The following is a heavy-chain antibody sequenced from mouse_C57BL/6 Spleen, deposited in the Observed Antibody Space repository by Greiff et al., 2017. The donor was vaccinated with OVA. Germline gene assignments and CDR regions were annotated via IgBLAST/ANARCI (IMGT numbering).Heavy chain of an antibody. CDR1: GYTFTSYW. CDR3: ARSPGDYYGSSPFAMDY. V-gene: IGHV1-64*01. CDR2: IHPNSGST. J-gene: IGHJ4*01. D-gene: IGHD1-1*01. Sequence: QVQLQQPGAELVKPGASVKLSCKASGYTFTSYWMHWVKQRPGQGLEWIGMIHPNSGSTNYNEKFKSKATLTVDKSSSTAYMELNSLTSEDSAVYYCARSPGDYYGSSPFAMDYWGQGTSVTVSS.